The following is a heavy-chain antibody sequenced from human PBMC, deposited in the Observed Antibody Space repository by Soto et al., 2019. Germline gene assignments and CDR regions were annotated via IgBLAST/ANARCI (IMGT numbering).Heavy chain of an antibody. V-gene: IGHV3-33*01. J-gene: IGHJ4*02. CDR2: IWYDGSNK. CDR3: ARDILVYLRWMAPVDS. D-gene: IGHD2-2*02. CDR1: GFTFSSYG. Sequence: QVQLVESGGGVVQPGRSLRLSCAASGFTFSSYGMHWVRQAPGNGLEWVAGIWYDGSNKYYADSVKGRFTISTDNSKNTLYLQMNSLRAEDTAVYYCARDILVYLRWMAPVDSWGQGTMVTVSS.